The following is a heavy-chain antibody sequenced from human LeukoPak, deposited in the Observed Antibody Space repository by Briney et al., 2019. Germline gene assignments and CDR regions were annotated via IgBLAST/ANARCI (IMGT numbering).Heavy chain of an antibody. D-gene: IGHD2-21*02. V-gene: IGHV1-18*01. J-gene: IGHJ3*02. CDR2: ISAYNGNT. CDR3: ARDFGSGIVVVTATPGAFDI. CDR1: GYTFTSYG. Sequence: ASVKVSCKASGYTFTSYGISWVRQAPGQGLEWMGWISAYNGNTNYAQKLQGRVTMTTDTSTSTAYVELRSLRSDDTAVYYCARDFGSGIVVVTATPGAFDIWGQGTMVTVSS.